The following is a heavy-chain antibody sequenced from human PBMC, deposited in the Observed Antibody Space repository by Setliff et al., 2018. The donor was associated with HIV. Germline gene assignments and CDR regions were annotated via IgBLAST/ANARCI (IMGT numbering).Heavy chain of an antibody. CDR2: INPGGGST. D-gene: IGHD6-13*01. J-gene: IGHJ1*01. CDR1: GYTFTSYY. V-gene: IGHV1-46*01. Sequence: ASVKVSCKASGYTFTSYYMHWVRQAPGQGLEWMGIINPGGGSTSYAQKFQGRVTMTRDTSISTAYMELSRLRSDDTAVYYCARGRIAAAAKYFQHWGQGTLVTVSS. CDR3: ARGRIAAAAKYFQH.